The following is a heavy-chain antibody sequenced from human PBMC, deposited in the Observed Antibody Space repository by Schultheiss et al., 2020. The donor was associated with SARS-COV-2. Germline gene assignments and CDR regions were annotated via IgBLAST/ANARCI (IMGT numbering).Heavy chain of an antibody. CDR1: ASSISGYY. J-gene: IGHJ4*02. D-gene: IGHD3-3*01. Sequence: SETLSLTCNVSASSISGYYWAWIRQPPGKGLEWIGSIYHSGSFYYNPSLKSRVTISVDTSKNQFSLKLSSVTAADTAVYYCARAGITIFGVVTHFDYWGQGTLVTVSS. CDR2: IYHSGSF. CDR3: ARAGITIFGVVTHFDY. V-gene: IGHV4-38-2*02.